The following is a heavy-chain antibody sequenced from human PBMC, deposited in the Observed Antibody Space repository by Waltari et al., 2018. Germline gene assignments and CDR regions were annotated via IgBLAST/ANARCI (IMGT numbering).Heavy chain of an antibody. CDR2: FDPEDGET. CDR1: GYTLTEFS. V-gene: IGHV1-24*01. J-gene: IGHJ4*02. D-gene: IGHD2-2*01. Sequence: QVQLVQSGAEVKKPGASVKVSCKVSGYTLTEFSMHWVRQAPGNGLEWMGGFDPEDGETIYAQKFQGRVTMTEDTSTDTAYMELSSLRSEDTAVYYCATQTCSSTSCYGSTPFDYWGQGTLVTVSS. CDR3: ATQTCSSTSCYGSTPFDY.